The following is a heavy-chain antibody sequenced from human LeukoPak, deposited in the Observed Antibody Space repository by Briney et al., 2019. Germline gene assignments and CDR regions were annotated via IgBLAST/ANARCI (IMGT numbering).Heavy chain of an antibody. CDR1: GFIFSSFA. D-gene: IGHD5-18*01. Sequence: GGSLRLSCAASGFIFSSFAMHWVRQAPGKGLEWVALISYDGNNKYYADSVKGRFTISRDNSKNTLYLQMNSLRAEDTALYYCAREGGTAMVKHLYFDLWGRGTPVTVSS. J-gene: IGHJ2*01. V-gene: IGHV3-30-3*01. CDR3: AREGGTAMVKHLYFDL. CDR2: ISYDGNNK.